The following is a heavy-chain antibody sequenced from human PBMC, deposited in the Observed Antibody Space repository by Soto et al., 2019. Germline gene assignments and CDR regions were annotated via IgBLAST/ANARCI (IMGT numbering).Heavy chain of an antibody. J-gene: IGHJ5*02. Sequence: GGSLRLSCAASGFTFSSYSMNWVRQAPGKGLEWVSYISSSSSTIYYADSVKGRFTISRDNAKNSLYLQMNSLRAEDTAVYYCASGKSAAAGTLDNWFDPWGQGTLVTVSS. V-gene: IGHV3-48*01. CDR3: ASGKSAAAGTLDNWFDP. CDR1: GFTFSSYS. D-gene: IGHD6-13*01. CDR2: ISSSSSTI.